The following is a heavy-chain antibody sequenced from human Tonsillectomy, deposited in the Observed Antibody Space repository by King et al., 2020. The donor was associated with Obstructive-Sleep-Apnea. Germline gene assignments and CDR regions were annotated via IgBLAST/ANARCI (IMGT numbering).Heavy chain of an antibody. V-gene: IGHV3-7*01. J-gene: IGHJ4*02. Sequence: QLVQSGGGLVQPGGSLRLSCAASGFTFSNYWMSWFRQAPGKGLEWVANIKQDGSEKYYVDSVKGRFTISRDNAKNSLYLQMNSLRAEDTAAYYCASDAGNSGYYKNDYWGQGTLVTVSS. CDR2: IKQDGSEK. D-gene: IGHD3-22*01. CDR3: ASDAGNSGYYKNDY. CDR1: GFTFSNYW.